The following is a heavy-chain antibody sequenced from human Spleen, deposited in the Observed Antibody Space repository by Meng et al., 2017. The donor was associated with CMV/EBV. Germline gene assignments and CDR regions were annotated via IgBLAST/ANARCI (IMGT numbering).Heavy chain of an antibody. CDR2: INPNSGKT. CDR3: ARDSNYVWFDP. CDR1: GYTFTSYD. J-gene: IGHJ5*02. Sequence: SCKASGYTFTSYDINWVRQATGQGLEWMGWINPNSGKTGYTQRFQGRLTITRNISINTAYMELSSLRSEDTAVYCCARDSNYVWFDPWGQGTLVTVSS. V-gene: IGHV1-8*03. D-gene: IGHD4-11*01.